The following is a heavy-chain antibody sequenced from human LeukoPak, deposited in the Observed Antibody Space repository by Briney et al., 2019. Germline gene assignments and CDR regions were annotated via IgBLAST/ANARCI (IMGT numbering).Heavy chain of an antibody. J-gene: IGHJ6*03. CDR1: GYIFSAYY. Sequence: ASVKVSCKASGYIFSAYYMHWVRQAPGRGLEWMGWINPNSGGTNYAQKFQGRVTMTRDTSISTAYMELSRLRSDDTAVYYCARKGSSWGTYYYYYYMDVWGKGTTVTVSS. D-gene: IGHD6-13*01. CDR2: INPNSGGT. CDR3: ARKGSSWGTYYYYYYMDV. V-gene: IGHV1-2*02.